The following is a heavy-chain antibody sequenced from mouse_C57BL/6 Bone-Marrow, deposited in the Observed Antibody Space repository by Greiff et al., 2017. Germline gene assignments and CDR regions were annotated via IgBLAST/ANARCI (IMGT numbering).Heavy chain of an antibody. CDR2: ISSGGSYT. J-gene: IGHJ2*01. CDR3: ARRPLTAFDY. Sequence: EVKLVESGGDLVKPGGSLKLSCAASGFTFSSYGMSWVRQTPDKRLEWVATISSGGSYTYSPASVKGRFTISRDNAKNTLYLQMSSLKSEDTAMYYCARRPLTAFDYWGQGTTLTVAS. V-gene: IGHV5-6*02. D-gene: IGHD4-1*01. CDR1: GFTFSSYG.